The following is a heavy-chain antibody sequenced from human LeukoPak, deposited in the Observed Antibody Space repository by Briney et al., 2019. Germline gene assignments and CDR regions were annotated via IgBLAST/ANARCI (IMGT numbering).Heavy chain of an antibody. J-gene: IGHJ4*02. CDR3: ARVAGTMVRGVIGY. CDR2: MNPNSGNT. V-gene: IGHV1-8*01. D-gene: IGHD3-10*01. CDR1: GYTFTSYD. Sequence: ASVKVSCKASGYTFTSYDINWVRQAPGQGLEWMGWMNPNSGNTGYAQKFQGRVTMTRNTSISTAYMELNSMRSEDTAVYYCARVAGTMVRGVIGYWGQGTLVTVSS.